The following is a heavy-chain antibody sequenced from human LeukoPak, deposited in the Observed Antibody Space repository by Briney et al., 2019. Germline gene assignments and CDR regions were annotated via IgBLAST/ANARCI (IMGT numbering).Heavy chain of an antibody. V-gene: IGHV5-51*01. Sequence: GESLKISCKGSGYSFTSYWIGWVRQMPGEGLEWMGIIYPGDSDTRYSPSFRGQVTISADKSIKIAYLQWSSLKASDTAMYYCVRDGYNRFNYYFDYWGQGTQVTVSS. D-gene: IGHD5-24*01. CDR3: VRDGYNRFNYYFDY. J-gene: IGHJ4*02. CDR1: GYSFTSYW. CDR2: IYPGDSDT.